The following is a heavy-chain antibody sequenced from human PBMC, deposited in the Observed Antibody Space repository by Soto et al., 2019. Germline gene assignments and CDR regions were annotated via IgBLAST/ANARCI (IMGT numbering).Heavy chain of an antibody. J-gene: IGHJ5*02. Sequence: GASGKVSCKASGYTFTIYTMHWVRQAPGQRLEWMGWINAGNGNTKYSQKFQGRVTITRDTSASTAYMELSSLRSEDTAVYYCARERAYGDYEYWFDPWGQGTLVTVSS. D-gene: IGHD4-17*01. CDR1: GYTFTIYT. CDR2: INAGNGNT. V-gene: IGHV1-3*01. CDR3: ARERAYGDYEYWFDP.